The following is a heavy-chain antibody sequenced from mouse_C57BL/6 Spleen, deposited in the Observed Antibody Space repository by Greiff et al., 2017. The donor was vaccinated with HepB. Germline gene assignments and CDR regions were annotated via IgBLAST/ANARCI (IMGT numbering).Heavy chain of an antibody. Sequence: VQLQQSGAELVRPGASVTLSCKASGYTFTDYEMHWVKQTPVHGLEWIGAIDPETGGTAYSQKFKGKAILTADKSSSTAYMELRSLTSEDSAVYYCTAGDSSGGDGFAYWGQGTLVTVSA. D-gene: IGHD3-2*02. CDR2: IDPETGGT. J-gene: IGHJ3*01. V-gene: IGHV1-15*01. CDR1: GYTFTDYE. CDR3: TAGDSSGGDGFAY.